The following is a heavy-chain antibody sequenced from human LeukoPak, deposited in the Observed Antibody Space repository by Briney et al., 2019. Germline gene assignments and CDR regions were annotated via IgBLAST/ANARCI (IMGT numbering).Heavy chain of an antibody. CDR1: GASINTSY. V-gene: IGHV4-59*01. Sequence: SETLSLTSTVSGASINTSYWSWIRHPPGKGLEWIGNIYYSGSTNYTASLESRVTISVDSSKNQFSLKLTSVTAADTAVYYCARDRNNYYDSSGYYQYWGQGTLVTVSS. CDR3: ARDRNNYYDSSGYYQY. D-gene: IGHD3-22*01. J-gene: IGHJ4*02. CDR2: IYYSGST.